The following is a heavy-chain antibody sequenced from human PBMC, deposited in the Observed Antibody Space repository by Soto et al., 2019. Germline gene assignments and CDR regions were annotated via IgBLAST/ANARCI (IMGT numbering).Heavy chain of an antibody. Sequence: PGGPRRSPGSASGFIFGESPIYWFRRFPGKGLEAISAVSTSGRSTYYADSVKDRFTISRDNSKNTLFLQMGSLRPEDTAIYYCVKQAHGLDGVAFDYWGQGTQVTVSS. CDR1: GFIFGESP. CDR3: VKQAHGLDGVAFDY. J-gene: IGHJ4*02. CDR2: VSTSGRST. D-gene: IGHD2-15*01. V-gene: IGHV3-64D*06.